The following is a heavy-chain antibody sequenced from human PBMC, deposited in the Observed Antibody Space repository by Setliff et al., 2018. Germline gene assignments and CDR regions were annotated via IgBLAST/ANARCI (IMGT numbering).Heavy chain of an antibody. V-gene: IGHV4-34*01. CDR2: INHSGST. J-gene: IGHJ4*02. CDR1: GGSFSGYY. CDR3: ARDDPNHYDVSGYSVGYFDY. D-gene: IGHD3-22*01. Sequence: KPSETLSLTCGVYGGSFSGYYWSWIRQPPGKGLEWIGEINHSGSTNYNPSLKSRVTISVDTSKNQLSLTLSSVTAADTAVYYCARDDPNHYDVSGYSVGYFDYWGLGTPVTVSS.